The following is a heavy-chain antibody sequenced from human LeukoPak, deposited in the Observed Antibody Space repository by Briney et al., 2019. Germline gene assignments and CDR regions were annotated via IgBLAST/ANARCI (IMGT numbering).Heavy chain of an antibody. V-gene: IGHV4-39*07. CDR1: GGSISSSSFY. Sequence: PSETLSLTCTVSGGSISSSSFYWGWIRQPPGKGLEWIGSIYYSGSTYYNPSLQSRVTISVDTSKNQFSLKLSSMTAADTAVYYCARVGPYYYYYVDVWGKGTTVTVSS. CDR3: ARVGPYYYYYVDV. J-gene: IGHJ6*03. CDR2: IYYSGST.